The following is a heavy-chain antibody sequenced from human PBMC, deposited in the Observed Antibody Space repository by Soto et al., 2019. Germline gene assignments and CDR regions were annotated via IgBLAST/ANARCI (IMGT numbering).Heavy chain of an antibody. J-gene: IGHJ3*01. CDR3: ATLGVWGSYRHDAFDL. CDR2: INHSGST. Sequence: QVQLQQWGAGLLKPSETLSLTCAVYGGTFSAYYWSWIRQPPGKGLEWIGQINHSGSTRYNPSLKSRVTISVDTSKNQFSLKLSSVTAADTAVYFSATLGVWGSYRHDAFDLWGQGTVVTVSS. D-gene: IGHD3-16*02. V-gene: IGHV4-34*08. CDR1: GGTFSAYY.